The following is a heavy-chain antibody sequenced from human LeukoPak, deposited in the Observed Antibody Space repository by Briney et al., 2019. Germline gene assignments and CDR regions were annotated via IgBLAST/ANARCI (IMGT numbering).Heavy chain of an antibody. CDR1: GGSISSGSYY. CDR2: IYTSGST. J-gene: IGHJ4*02. V-gene: IGHV4-61*02. D-gene: IGHD5-18*01. Sequence: PSQTLSLTCTVSGGSISSGSYYWSWLRQPAGKGLEWIGRIYTSGSTNYNPSLKSRVTISVDTSKNQFSLKLSSVTAADTAVYYCARVLRYSSRPFDYRGQGTLVTVSS. CDR3: ARVLRYSSRPFDY.